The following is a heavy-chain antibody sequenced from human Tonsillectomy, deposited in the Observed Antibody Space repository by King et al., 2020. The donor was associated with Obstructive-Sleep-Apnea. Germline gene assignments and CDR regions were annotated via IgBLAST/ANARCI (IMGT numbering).Heavy chain of an antibody. J-gene: IGHJ4*02. CDR2: ISYDGSNK. D-gene: IGHD3-3*01. CDR1: GFTFTSYA. Sequence: VQLVESGGGVVQPGRSLRLSCAASGFTFTSYAMHWVRHAPGKGLEWVAVISYDGSNKYYADSVKGRFTISRDNSKNTLYLQMNSLRAEDTAVYYCAREYDFWSALDYWGQGTLVTVSS. CDR3: AREYDFWSALDY. V-gene: IGHV3-30*04.